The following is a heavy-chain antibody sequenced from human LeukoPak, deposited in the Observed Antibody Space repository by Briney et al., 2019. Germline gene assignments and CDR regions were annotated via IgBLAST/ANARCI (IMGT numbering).Heavy chain of an antibody. D-gene: IGHD4-17*01. CDR2: IYSGGST. J-gene: IGHJ4*02. V-gene: IGHV3-53*05. Sequence: GGSLRLSCAASGFTVSSNYMSWVRQAPGKGLEWVSVIYSGGSTYYADSVKGRFTISRDNSKNTLYLQMNSLRAEDTAVYYCAKTMTTVTTPADYWGQGTLVTVSS. CDR3: AKTMTTVTTPADY. CDR1: GFTVSSNY.